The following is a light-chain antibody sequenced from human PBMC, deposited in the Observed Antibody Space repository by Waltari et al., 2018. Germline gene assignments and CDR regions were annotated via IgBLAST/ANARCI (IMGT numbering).Light chain of an antibody. CDR1: NSNIGAGYD. Sequence: QSVLTQPPSVSGAPGQRVTVPCTGTNSNIGAGYDVHWYQPFPGTAPKLLIYGSANRPSGVPDRFSGSKSGTSASLAITGLQTEDEADYYCQSYDISLSGFWVFGGGTKLTVL. V-gene: IGLV1-40*01. J-gene: IGLJ3*02. CDR3: QSYDISLSGFWV. CDR2: GSA.